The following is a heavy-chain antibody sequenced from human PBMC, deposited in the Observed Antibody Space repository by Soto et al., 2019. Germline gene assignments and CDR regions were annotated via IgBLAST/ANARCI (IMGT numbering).Heavy chain of an antibody. CDR1: GSTFSDYY. CDR2: ISSSGSTI. CDR3: ASSVGYDFWSGYYQHYNWFDP. Sequence: QVQLVESGGGLVKPGGSLRLSCAASGSTFSDYYMSWIRQAPGKGLEWVSYISSSGSTIYYADSVKGRFTISRDNAKNSLYLQMNSLRAEDTAVYYCASSVGYDFWSGYYQHYNWFDPWGQGTLVTVSS. D-gene: IGHD3-3*01. V-gene: IGHV3-11*01. J-gene: IGHJ5*02.